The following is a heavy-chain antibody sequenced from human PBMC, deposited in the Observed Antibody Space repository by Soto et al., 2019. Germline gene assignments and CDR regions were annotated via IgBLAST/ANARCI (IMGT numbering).Heavy chain of an antibody. CDR3: ASNGGSYYYPYYFDY. D-gene: IGHD1-26*01. CDR2: ISYDGSNK. CDR1: GFTFSSYA. J-gene: IGHJ4*02. Sequence: GGSLRLSCAASGFTFSSYAMHWVRQAPGKGLEWVAVISYDGSNKYCADSVKGRFTISRDNSKNTLYLQMNSLRAEDTAVYYCASNGGSYYYPYYFDYWGQGTLVTVSS. V-gene: IGHV3-30-3*01.